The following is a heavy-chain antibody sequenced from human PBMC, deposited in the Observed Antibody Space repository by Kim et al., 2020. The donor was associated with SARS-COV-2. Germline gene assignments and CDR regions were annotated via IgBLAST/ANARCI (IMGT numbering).Heavy chain of an antibody. CDR3: ARDRMVRGVRNNWFDP. CDR1: GFTFSSYS. V-gene: IGHV3-48*04. Sequence: GGSLRLSCAASGFTFSSYSMNWVRQAPGKGLEWVSYISSSSSTIYYADSVKGRFTISRDNAKNSLYLQMNSLRAEDTAVYYCARDRMVRGVRNNWFDPWGQGTLVTVSS. D-gene: IGHD3-10*01. CDR2: ISSSSSTI. J-gene: IGHJ5*02.